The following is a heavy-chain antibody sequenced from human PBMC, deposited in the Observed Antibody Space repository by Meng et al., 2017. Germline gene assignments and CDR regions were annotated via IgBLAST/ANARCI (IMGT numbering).Heavy chain of an antibody. D-gene: IGHD6-13*01. J-gene: IGHJ4*02. CDR2: IIPIFGTA. CDR3: ARDIAGCFGY. Sequence: QVQLVQSGAEVKKPGASVKVSCKASGYTFTGYYMHWVRQAPGQGLEWMGGIIPIFGTANYAQKFQGRVTITADESTSTAYMELSSLRSEDTAVYYCARDIAGCFGYWGQGTLVTVSS. V-gene: IGHV1-69*01. CDR1: GYTFTGYY.